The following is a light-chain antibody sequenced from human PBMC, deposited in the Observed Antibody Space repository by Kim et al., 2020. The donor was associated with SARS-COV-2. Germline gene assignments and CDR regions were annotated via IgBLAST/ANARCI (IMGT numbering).Light chain of an antibody. Sequence: SVGDRVPIPGLVNQDIRQYFAWFQQKPGKAPQALIYSSSSLQNGVPSKFIGSWSGTDFTLTISRMQPEDFATYDCQQYNDYPRTFGQGTKVDIK. CDR2: SSS. J-gene: IGKJ1*01. CDR1: QDIRQY. CDR3: QQYNDYPRT. V-gene: IGKV1-16*02.